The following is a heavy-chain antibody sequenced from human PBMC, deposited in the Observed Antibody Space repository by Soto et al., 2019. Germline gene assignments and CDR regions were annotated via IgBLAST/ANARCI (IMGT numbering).Heavy chain of an antibody. V-gene: IGHV3-74*01. D-gene: IGHD3-10*01. Sequence: GGSLRLSCAASGFTFSSYWMHWVHQAPGKGLVWVSRINSDGSSTSYADSVKGRFTISRDNAKNTLYLQMNSLRAEDTAVYYCARHQTYGSGSYSFDYWGQGTLVTVSS. CDR1: GFTFSSYW. CDR3: ARHQTYGSGSYSFDY. CDR2: INSDGSST. J-gene: IGHJ4*02.